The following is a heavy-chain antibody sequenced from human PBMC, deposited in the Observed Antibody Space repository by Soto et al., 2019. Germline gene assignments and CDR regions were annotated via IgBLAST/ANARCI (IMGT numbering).Heavy chain of an antibody. CDR2: IIPIFGTA. Sequence: QVQLVKSGAEVKKPGSSVKVSCKASGGTFSSYAISWVRQAPGQGLEWMGGIIPIFGTANYAQKFQGRVTITADESTSTADMELSSLRSEDTAVYDGASCRYGDHPFDYWGQGTLVTVSS. CDR3: ASCRYGDHPFDY. D-gene: IGHD4-17*01. J-gene: IGHJ4*02. CDR1: GGTFSSYA. V-gene: IGHV1-69*01.